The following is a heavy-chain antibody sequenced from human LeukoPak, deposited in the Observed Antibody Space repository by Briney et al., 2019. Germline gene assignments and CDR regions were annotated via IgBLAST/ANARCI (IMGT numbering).Heavy chain of an antibody. D-gene: IGHD6-6*01. V-gene: IGHV4-34*01. J-gene: IGHJ4*02. CDR1: GGSFSGYY. Sequence: PSETLSLTCAVYGGSFSGYYWSWIRQPPGKGLEWIGEINHSGSTNYNPSLKSRVTISVDTSKNQFSLKLSSVTAADTAVYYCASPAPSSSSSGHFDYWGQGTLVTVSS. CDR3: ASPAPSSSSSGHFDY. CDR2: INHSGST.